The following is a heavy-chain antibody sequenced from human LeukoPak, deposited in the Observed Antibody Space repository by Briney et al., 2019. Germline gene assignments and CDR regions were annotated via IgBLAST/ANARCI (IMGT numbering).Heavy chain of an antibody. V-gene: IGHV3-30*04. CDR2: VSYDGSYK. Sequence: PGGSLRLSCAAAGFTFSKFAMHWVRQAPGKGLEWVAVVSYDGSYKYYADSVKGRFTISRDNAKNSLYLQMNSLRAEDTAVYYCVRDLGRESIFDYWGQGTLVTVSS. CDR1: GFTFSKFA. D-gene: IGHD7-27*01. CDR3: VRDLGRESIFDY. J-gene: IGHJ4*02.